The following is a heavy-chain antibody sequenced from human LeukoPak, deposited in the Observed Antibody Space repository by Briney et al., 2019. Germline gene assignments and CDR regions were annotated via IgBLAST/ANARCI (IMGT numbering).Heavy chain of an antibody. CDR3: AKRRQSGIGSLYYFDY. D-gene: IGHD1-14*01. V-gene: IGHV3-23*01. Sequence: PGGSLRLSCAASGFTFSSYAMSWVRQAPGKGLEWVSAISGSGGSTYYADSVKGRFTISRDNSKNTLYLQMNSLRADDTALYYCAKRRQSGIGSLYYFDYWGQGTLVTVSS. CDR2: ISGSGGST. CDR1: GFTFSSYA. J-gene: IGHJ4*02.